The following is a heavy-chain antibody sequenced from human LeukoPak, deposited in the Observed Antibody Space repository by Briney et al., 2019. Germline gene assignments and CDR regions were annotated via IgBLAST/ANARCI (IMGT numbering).Heavy chain of an antibody. V-gene: IGHV3-30-3*02. CDR2: ISYDGSNK. D-gene: IGHD6-19*01. CDR1: GFTFSGYP. Sequence: PGGSLRLSCAASGFTFSGYPIHWVRQAPGKGLEWVAVISYDGSNKYYADSVKGRFTISRDNAKNSLYLQMNSLRIEDTALYYCAKDFRRQQWLVLDYWGQGSLVTVSS. J-gene: IGHJ4*02. CDR3: AKDFRRQQWLVLDY.